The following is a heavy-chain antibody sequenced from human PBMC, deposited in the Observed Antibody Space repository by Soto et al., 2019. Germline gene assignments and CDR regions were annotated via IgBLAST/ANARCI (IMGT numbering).Heavy chain of an antibody. V-gene: IGHV3-15*01. D-gene: IGHD3-3*01. CDR1: GFTFSNAW. Sequence: EVQLVESGGGLVKPGGSLRLSCAASGFTFSNAWMSWVHQAPGKGLEWVGRIKSKTDGGTTDYAAPVKGRFTISRDDSKNTLYLQMNSLKTEDTAVYYCTTAFDFWSGYYPPDFDYWGQGTLVTVSS. CDR2: IKSKTDGGTT. J-gene: IGHJ4*02. CDR3: TTAFDFWSGYYPPDFDY.